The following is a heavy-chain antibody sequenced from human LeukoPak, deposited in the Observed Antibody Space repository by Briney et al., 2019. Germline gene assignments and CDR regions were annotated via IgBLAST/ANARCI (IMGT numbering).Heavy chain of an antibody. V-gene: IGHV4-34*01. CDR3: ARGSLGYSYGPDY. Sequence: PSETLSLTCAVYGGSFSGYYWSWIRQPPGKGLEWIGEINHSGSTNYNPSLKSRVTISVDTSKNQFSLKLSSATAAGTAVYYCARGSLGYSYGPDYWGQGTLVTVSS. CDR2: INHSGST. CDR1: GGSFSGYY. D-gene: IGHD5-18*01. J-gene: IGHJ4*02.